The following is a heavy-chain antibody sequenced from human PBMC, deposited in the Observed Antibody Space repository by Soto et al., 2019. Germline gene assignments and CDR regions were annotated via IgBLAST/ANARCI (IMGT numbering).Heavy chain of an antibody. V-gene: IGHV5-51*01. Sequence: EVQLVQSGAEVKKTGESLKISCQASGYTFSDFWIGWVRQMPGKGLEWIGMVYPGDSETRYSPSFQGQVTISADRSNTTAHLQWSSLKASDTAIYFCARAYGVVIEFDYWGRNPAHRLL. D-gene: IGHD3-3*01. CDR3: ARAYGVVIEFDY. J-gene: IGHJ4*01. CDR2: VYPGDSET. CDR1: GYTFSDFW.